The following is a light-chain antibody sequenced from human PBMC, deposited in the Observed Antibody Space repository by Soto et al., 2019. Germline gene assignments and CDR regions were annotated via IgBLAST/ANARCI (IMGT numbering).Light chain of an antibody. V-gene: IGKV3-15*01. J-gene: IGKJ5*01. CDR1: QCFXSN. CDR2: GES. Sequence: IVLTKCASALSVSPGESFTLSCRASQCFXSNFPWYQRKPGQAPRILIXGESTRATGIPARFSGSGSGKEFTLTISSLQSEDFAVSYCQQRSNWSTRTFGQGTRLEIK. CDR3: QQRSNWSTRT.